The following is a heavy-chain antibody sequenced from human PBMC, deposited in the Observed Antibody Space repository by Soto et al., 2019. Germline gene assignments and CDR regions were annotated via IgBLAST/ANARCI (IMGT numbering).Heavy chain of an antibody. D-gene: IGHD6-6*01. CDR3: ARGETAARSAYYYGMDV. CDR1: GGSFSGYY. Sequence: SEPLSLTFAVYGGSFSGYYWSWIRQPPGKGLEWIGEINNSGSTNYNPSLKSRVTISVDTSKNQFSLKLSSVTAADTAVYYCARGETAARSAYYYGMDVWGQGTTVTVSS. CDR2: INNSGST. V-gene: IGHV4-34*01. J-gene: IGHJ6*02.